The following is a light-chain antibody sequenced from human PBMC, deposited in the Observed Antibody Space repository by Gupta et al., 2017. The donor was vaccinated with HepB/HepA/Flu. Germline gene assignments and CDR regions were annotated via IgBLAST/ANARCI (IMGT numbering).Light chain of an antibody. V-gene: IGLV3-1*01. CDR2: QHT. CDR3: QAWDSKVV. J-gene: IGLJ2*01. Sequence: SYELTQPPSLSVSPGHTDSITRSGDHSEDKYASWYQRKPGQSPVLVIYQHTKRPSGIPEGFPGSNSGNTAALTIRGTQAMDEADYYCQAWDSKVVFGGGTKLTVL. CDR1: HSEDKY.